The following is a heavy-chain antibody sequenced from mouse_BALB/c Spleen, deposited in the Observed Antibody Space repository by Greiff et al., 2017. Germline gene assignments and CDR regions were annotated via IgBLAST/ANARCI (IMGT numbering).Heavy chain of an antibody. CDR3: ARHEGRYYAMDY. V-gene: IGHV5-6*01. J-gene: IGHJ4*01. Sequence: EVKLMESGGDLVKPGGSLKLSCAASGFTFSSYGMSWVRQTPDKRLEWVATISSGGSYTYYPDSVKGRFTISRDNAKNTLYLQMSSLKSEDTAMYYCARHEGRYYAMDYWGQGTSVTVSS. CDR1: GFTFSSYG. CDR2: ISSGGSYT.